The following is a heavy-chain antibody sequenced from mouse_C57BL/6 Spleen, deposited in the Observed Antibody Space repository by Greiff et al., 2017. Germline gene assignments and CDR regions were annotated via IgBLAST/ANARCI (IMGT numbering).Heavy chain of an antibody. CDR1: GFSLTSYG. CDR2: IWRGGST. J-gene: IGHJ1*03. D-gene: IGHD4-1*01. Sequence: VQLQQSGPGLVQPSQSLSITCTVSGFSLTSYGVHWVRQPPGKGLEWLGVIWRGGSTDYNAAYVSRLSSSKDNSKSQVFFKMNSLQADDTAIYYCAKNLGRGYFDVWGTGTTVTVSS. V-gene: IGHV2-4*01. CDR3: AKNLGRGYFDV.